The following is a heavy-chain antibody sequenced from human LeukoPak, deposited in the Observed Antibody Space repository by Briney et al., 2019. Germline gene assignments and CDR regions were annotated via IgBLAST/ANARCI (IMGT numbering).Heavy chain of an antibody. V-gene: IGHV3-7*03. J-gene: IGHJ1*01. CDR2: IKQGESER. Sequence: GGSLRLSCEGSGFSFSSYWMTWVCQSPGKGPEWVANIKQGESERYTVDSVKGRFTISRDNFKNTLSLQVNSLRAEDTAMYYCAKDDDWGRYKHWGQGTLVTVSS. CDR1: GFSFSSYW. CDR3: AKDDDWGRYKH. D-gene: IGHD3-16*01.